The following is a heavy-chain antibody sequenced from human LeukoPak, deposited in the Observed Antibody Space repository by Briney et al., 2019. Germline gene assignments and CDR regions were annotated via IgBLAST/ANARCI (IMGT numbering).Heavy chain of an antibody. D-gene: IGHD1-26*01. V-gene: IGHV1-46*01. CDR3: ARASPGIVGATTAFEYYYYYNMDV. Sequence: GASVKVSCKASGYTFTSYYMHWVRQAPGQGLEWMGIINPSGGSTSYAQKFQGRVTMTRDMSTSTVYMELSSLRSEDTAVYYCARASPGIVGATTAFEYYYYYNMDVWGKGTTVTVSS. CDR2: INPSGGST. CDR1: GYTFTSYY. J-gene: IGHJ6*03.